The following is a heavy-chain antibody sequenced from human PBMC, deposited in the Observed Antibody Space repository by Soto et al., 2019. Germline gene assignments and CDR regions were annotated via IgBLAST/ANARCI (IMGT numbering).Heavy chain of an antibody. Sequence: GGSLRLSCVASVFTFTIYSMTWVRQAPGQGLEWVSYITSKSTTIKYADSVKGRFTVSRDNAKNSLYLQLNSLRDEDTAVYYCAREMGACSDSSCYPGPYDSWGQGTMVTVSS. D-gene: IGHD3-16*01. CDR2: ITSKSTTI. CDR3: AREMGACSDSSCYPGPYDS. CDR1: VFTFTIYS. V-gene: IGHV3-48*02. J-gene: IGHJ5*02.